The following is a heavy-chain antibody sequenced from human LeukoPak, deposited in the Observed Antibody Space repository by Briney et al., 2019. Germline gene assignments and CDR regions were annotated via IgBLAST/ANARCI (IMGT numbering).Heavy chain of an antibody. CDR1: GDSIATRSHY. D-gene: IGHD1-1*01. Sequence: SETLSLTCTVSGDSIATRSHYWAWIRHSPGKGLQWLGSLSYGGGTNSNPSLNSPVSISTDLSKNQFSLKLPSVTAADAAVYYCVRDTGKIDGYFDSWGQGTPVTVSS. J-gene: IGHJ4*02. CDR2: LSYGGGT. V-gene: IGHV4-39*07. CDR3: VRDTGKIDGYFDS.